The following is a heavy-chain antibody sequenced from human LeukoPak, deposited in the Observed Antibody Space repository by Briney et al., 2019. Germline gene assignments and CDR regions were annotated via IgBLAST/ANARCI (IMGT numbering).Heavy chain of an antibody. Sequence: SETLSLTCAVSDLYITSDNYWGWIRQPPGKGLERIGSIYHTGNTYYNSSLKSRVTISVDTSKNQFSLNLNSVTAADTAVYYCARHGGHCSSTSCYLDYWGQGTLVTVSS. CDR1: DLYITSDNY. J-gene: IGHJ4*02. V-gene: IGHV4-38-2*01. D-gene: IGHD2-2*01. CDR3: ARHGGHCSSTSCYLDY. CDR2: IYHTGNT.